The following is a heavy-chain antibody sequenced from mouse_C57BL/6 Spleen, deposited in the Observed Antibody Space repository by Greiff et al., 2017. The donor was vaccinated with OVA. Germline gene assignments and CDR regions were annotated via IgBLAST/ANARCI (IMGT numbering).Heavy chain of an antibody. J-gene: IGHJ4*01. Sequence: QVQLQQSGAELVRPGTSVKLSCKASGYTFTSYCMHWVKQSPGQGLEWIGVIDPSDSYTNYNQKFKGKATLTVDTTSSTAYMQLSSLTSEDSAVYYWARRGGNYDNYYAMDYWGQGTTVTVSS. D-gene: IGHD1-1*01. CDR3: ARRGGNYDNYYAMDY. V-gene: IGHV1-59*01. CDR1: GYTFTSYC. CDR2: IDPSDSYT.